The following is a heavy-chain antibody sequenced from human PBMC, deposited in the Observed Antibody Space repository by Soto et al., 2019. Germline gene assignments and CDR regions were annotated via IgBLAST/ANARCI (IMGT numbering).Heavy chain of an antibody. V-gene: IGHV3-74*01. J-gene: IGHJ6*02. CDR2: INSDGNST. Sequence: GGSLRLSCSASGFTFSNYCMHWVRQAPGKGLVWVSHINSDGNSTRYADSVKGRFTISRDNAKNTLYLQMNSLRAEDTAVYYCARGYSSGWPPYYYYYGMDVWGQGTTVTVSS. D-gene: IGHD6-19*01. CDR3: ARGYSSGWPPYYYYYGMDV. CDR1: GFTFSNYC.